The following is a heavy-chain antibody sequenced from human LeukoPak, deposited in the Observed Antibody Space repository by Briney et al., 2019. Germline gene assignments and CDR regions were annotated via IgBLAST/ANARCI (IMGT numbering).Heavy chain of an antibody. CDR2: IKSKTDGGTT. J-gene: IGHJ4*02. V-gene: IGHV3-15*01. CDR1: GSTFSNAW. CDR3: TTDPGYFDWLLQKAHGY. Sequence: GGSLRLSCAASGSTFSNAWMSWVRQAPGKGLEWVGRIKSKTDGGTTDYAAPVKGRFTISRDDSKNTLYLQMNSLKTEDTAVYYCTTDPGYFDWLLQKAHGYWGQGTLVTVSS. D-gene: IGHD3-9*01.